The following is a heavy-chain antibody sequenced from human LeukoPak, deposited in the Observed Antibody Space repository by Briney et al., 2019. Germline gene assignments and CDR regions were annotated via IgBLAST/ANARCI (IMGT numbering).Heavy chain of an antibody. CDR1: GGSISSYY. D-gene: IGHD6-13*01. J-gene: IGHJ6*02. CDR2: IYYSGST. V-gene: IGHV4-59*12. CDR3: ARGPAAAAGILGLYYYYYGMDV. Sequence: SETLSLTCTVSGGSISSYYRSWIRQPPGKGLEWIGYIYYSGSTNYNPSLKSRITISVDTSKNQFSLKLSSVTAADTAVYYCARGPAAAAGILGLYYYYYGMDVWGQGTTVTVSS.